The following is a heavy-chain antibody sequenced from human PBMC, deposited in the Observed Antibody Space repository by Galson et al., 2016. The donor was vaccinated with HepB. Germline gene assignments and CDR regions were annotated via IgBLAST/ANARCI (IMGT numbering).Heavy chain of an antibody. D-gene: IGHD6-19*01. CDR1: GFTFSRYW. Sequence: SLRLSCAASGFTFSRYWMHWVRQAPGEGLEWVSRINTVGSTINYADSVKGRSTISRDNSKNPLYLQMNSLTDEDTAVYYCAKDHGNRWLNNWFDPWGQGTLVTVSS. V-gene: IGHV3-74*01. J-gene: IGHJ5*02. CDR2: INTVGSTI. CDR3: AKDHGNRWLNNWFDP.